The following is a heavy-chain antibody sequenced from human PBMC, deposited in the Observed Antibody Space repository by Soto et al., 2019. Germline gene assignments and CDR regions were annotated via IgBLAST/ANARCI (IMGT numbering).Heavy chain of an antibody. CDR3: ARDIWSGDYKWFDS. J-gene: IGHJ5*01. V-gene: IGHV3-30*03. CDR2: ISNDGRVQ. Sequence: GGSLRLSCTSSTISINVHGIQWVRQAPAKGLEWLAFISNDGRVQYYADSVKGRFTISRDYSKNTVDLQMNSLRNEETAVYYCARDIWSGDYKWFDSWGPGTLVTVSS. D-gene: IGHD3-3*01. CDR1: TISINVHG.